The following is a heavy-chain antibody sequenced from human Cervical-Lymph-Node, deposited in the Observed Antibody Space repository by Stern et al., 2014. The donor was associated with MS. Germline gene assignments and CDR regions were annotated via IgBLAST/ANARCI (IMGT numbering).Heavy chain of an antibody. CDR3: ARGAGWFDP. D-gene: IGHD3-10*01. J-gene: IGHJ5*02. CDR1: GGSISSYY. V-gene: IGHV4-59*01. CDR2: IYYSGST. Sequence: VQLEESGPGLVKPSETLSLTCTVSGGSISSYYWSWIRQPPGKGLEWIGDIYYSGSTNYNPSLKSRITISVDTSKNQFSLKLSSVTAADTAVYYCARGAGWFDPWGQGTLVTVSS.